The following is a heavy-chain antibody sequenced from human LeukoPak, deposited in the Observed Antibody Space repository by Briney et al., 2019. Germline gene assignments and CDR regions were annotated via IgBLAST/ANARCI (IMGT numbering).Heavy chain of an antibody. V-gene: IGHV3-23*01. Sequence: PGGSLRLSCAASGFTFSSYAMSWVRQAPGKGLEWASAISGSGGSTYYADSVKGRFTISRDNSKNTLYLQMNSLRAEDAAVYYCASPGLSGSFYHYFDYWGQGTLVTVSS. CDR1: GFTFSSYA. CDR2: ISGSGGST. J-gene: IGHJ4*02. CDR3: ASPGLSGSFYHYFDY. D-gene: IGHD1-26*01.